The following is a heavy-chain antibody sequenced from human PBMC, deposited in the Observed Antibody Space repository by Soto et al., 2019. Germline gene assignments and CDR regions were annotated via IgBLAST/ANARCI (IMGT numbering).Heavy chain of an antibody. Sequence: PEECLTSFCQGPGYSFTYYCIAWVLQMPGKGLEWMGIIYPGDSYIRYSPSFQGQVTISADKSINTAYLQWNSLKAPDTAMYYCARREAYCSSTSCYSIWFDPWGQGTLVTVSS. J-gene: IGHJ5*02. CDR1: GYSFTYYC. D-gene: IGHD2-2*01. CDR3: ARREAYCSSTSCYSIWFDP. V-gene: IGHV5-51*01. CDR2: IYPGDSYI.